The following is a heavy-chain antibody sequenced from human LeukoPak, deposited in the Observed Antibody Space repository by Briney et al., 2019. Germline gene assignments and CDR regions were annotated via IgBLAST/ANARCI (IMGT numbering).Heavy chain of an antibody. J-gene: IGHJ6*03. CDR3: ARLYYDFWSGSSIHYYYYMDV. Sequence: PSETLSLTCTVSGGSISSYYWSWIRQPAGKGLEWIGRIYTSGSTNYNPSLKSRVTISVDTSKNQFSLKLSSVTAADTAVYYCARLYYDFWSGSSIHYYYYMDVWGKGTTVTVSS. CDR2: IYTSGST. D-gene: IGHD3-3*01. CDR1: GGSISSYY. V-gene: IGHV4-4*07.